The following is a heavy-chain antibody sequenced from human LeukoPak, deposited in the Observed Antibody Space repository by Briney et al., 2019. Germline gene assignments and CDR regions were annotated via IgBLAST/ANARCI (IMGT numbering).Heavy chain of an antibody. Sequence: SETLSLTCTVSGVSINSNYYYWGWIRQPPGKGLEWIGSVAYSGSTFHNPSLKSRLSIYSDTSKNQFSLRLTSVTAADTAVYYCARHFDYGDYEAWYFDLWGRGTLVTVSS. V-gene: IGHV4-39*01. J-gene: IGHJ2*01. D-gene: IGHD4-17*01. CDR2: VAYSGST. CDR3: ARHFDYGDYEAWYFDL. CDR1: GVSINSNYYY.